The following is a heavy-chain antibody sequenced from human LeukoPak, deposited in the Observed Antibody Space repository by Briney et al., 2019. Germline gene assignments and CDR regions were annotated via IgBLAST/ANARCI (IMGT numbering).Heavy chain of an antibody. CDR3: ARQTFGVLYFDS. V-gene: IGHV4-61*02. CDR2: IYNSGST. D-gene: IGHD3-10*01. J-gene: IGHJ4*02. Sequence: SQTLSLTCIVSGGSISRGSYYWSWIRQPAGMGLEWMGRIYNSGSTNYNPSLKSRVTISTDMSKNQISLKLSSVTAADTAVYYCARQTFGVLYFDSWGQGTLVIVSS. CDR1: GGSISRGSYY.